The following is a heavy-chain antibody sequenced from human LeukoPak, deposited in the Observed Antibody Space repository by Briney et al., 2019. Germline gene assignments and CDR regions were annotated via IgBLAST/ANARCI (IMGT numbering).Heavy chain of an antibody. CDR3: ASPRAYGSGSSDFDY. V-gene: IGHV3-23*01. CDR2: ISGSGGST. CDR1: GFTFSSYA. D-gene: IGHD3-10*01. J-gene: IGHJ4*02. Sequence: GGSLRLSCAASGFTFSSYAMSWVRQAPGKGLEWVSAISGSGGSTYYADSVKGRLTISRDNSKNTLYLQMNSLRAEDTAVYYCASPRAYGSGSSDFDYWGQGTLVTVSS.